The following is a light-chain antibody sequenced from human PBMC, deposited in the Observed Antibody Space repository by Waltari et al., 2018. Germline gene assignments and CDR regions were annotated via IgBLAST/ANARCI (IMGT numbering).Light chain of an antibody. CDR3: QHYVSLPAT. V-gene: IGKV3-20*01. J-gene: IGKJ1*01. CDR1: QSVSRT. Sequence: SCRASQSVSRTLAWYQQKPGQAPRLLIYSASTRATGIPERFSGGGSGTDFSLTISRLEPEDFAVYYCQHYVSLPATFGQGTKVEIK. CDR2: SAS.